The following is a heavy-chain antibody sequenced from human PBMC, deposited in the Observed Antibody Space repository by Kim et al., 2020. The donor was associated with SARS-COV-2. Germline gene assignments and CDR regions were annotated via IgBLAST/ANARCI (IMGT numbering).Heavy chain of an antibody. CDR1: GGSISSYY. Sequence: SETLSLTCTVSGGSISSYYWSWIRQPPGKGLEWIGYIYYSGSTNYNPSLKSRVTISVDTSKNQFSLKLSSVTAADPAVYYCARVLYYVDIVATENWFDPWGQGTLVTVSS. V-gene: IGHV4-59*01. CDR3: ARVLYYVDIVATENWFDP. J-gene: IGHJ5*02. D-gene: IGHD5-12*01. CDR2: IYYSGST.